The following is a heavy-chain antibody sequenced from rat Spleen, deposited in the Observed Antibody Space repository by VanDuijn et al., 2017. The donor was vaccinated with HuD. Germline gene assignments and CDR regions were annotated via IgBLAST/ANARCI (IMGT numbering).Heavy chain of an antibody. CDR2: IWSGGST. CDR1: GFSLTNYG. J-gene: IGHJ3*01. Sequence: QVQLKESGPGLVQPSQTLSLTCTVSGFSLTNYGVTWVRQPPGKGLEWIGAIWSGGSTDYSSALKSRLSISRDTSKSQVFLKMNSLQTEDTVFYFCTLSAPFAYWGQGTLVTVSS. V-gene: IGHV2-15*01. CDR3: TLSAPFAY. D-gene: IGHD3-3*01.